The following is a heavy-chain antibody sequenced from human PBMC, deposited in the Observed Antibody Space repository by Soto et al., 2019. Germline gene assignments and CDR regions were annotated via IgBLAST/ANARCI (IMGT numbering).Heavy chain of an antibody. V-gene: IGHV4-39*07. CDR3: ARDHLGYSYGYEDYYYGMDV. CDR2: VSYSGST. Sequence: PSETLSLTCTVSGGSISSSSYYWGWIRQPPVKGLEWIGSVSYSGSTYYNPSLKSRVTISVDTSKNQFSLKLSSVTAADTAVYYCARDHLGYSYGYEDYYYGMDVWGQGTTVTVSS. D-gene: IGHD5-18*01. J-gene: IGHJ6*02. CDR1: GGSISSSSYY.